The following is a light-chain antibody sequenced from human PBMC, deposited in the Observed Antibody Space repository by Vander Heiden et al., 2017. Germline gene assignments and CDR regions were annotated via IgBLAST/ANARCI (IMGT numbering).Light chain of an antibody. V-gene: IGKV3-20*01. Sequence: EIVLTQSPGTLSLSPGERATLSCRASQNVSSSYLAWYQQKPGQAPRLLIYGASSRATGIPDRFSGSGSGTDFTLTISRLESEDFAVYYCQQYGSSPMYTFGQGTKLEIK. CDR1: QNVSSSY. CDR2: GAS. J-gene: IGKJ2*01. CDR3: QQYGSSPMYT.